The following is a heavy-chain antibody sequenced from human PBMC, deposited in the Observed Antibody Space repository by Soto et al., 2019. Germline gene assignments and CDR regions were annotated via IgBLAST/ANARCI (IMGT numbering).Heavy chain of an antibody. V-gene: IGHV1-3*01. CDR1: GYTFTSYT. CDR3: ARGASMVRGVILDAFDI. J-gene: IGHJ3*02. D-gene: IGHD3-10*01. CDR2: INAGNGNT. Sequence: QVQLVQSGAEVKKPGASVKVSCKASGYTFTSYTMHWVRQAPGQRLEWMGWINAGNGNTKYSQKFQGRVTITRDTSATTAYMELSNLRSEDTAVYYCARGASMVRGVILDAFDIWGQGTMVTVSS.